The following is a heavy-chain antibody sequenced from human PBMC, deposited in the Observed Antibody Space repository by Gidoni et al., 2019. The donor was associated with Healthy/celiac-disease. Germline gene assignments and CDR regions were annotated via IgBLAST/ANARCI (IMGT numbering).Heavy chain of an antibody. J-gene: IGHJ4*02. V-gene: IGHV1-2*02. CDR2: INPNSGGT. CDR3: ARAGVDSSSAEPGY. CDR1: GYTFTGYY. D-gene: IGHD6-6*01. Sequence: QVQLVQSGAEVKKPGASVKVSCKASGYTFTGYYMHWVRQAPGQGLEWMGWINPNSGGTNYAQKCQGRVTMTRDTSISTAYMELSRLRSDDTAVYYCARAGVDSSSAEPGYWGQGTLVTVSS.